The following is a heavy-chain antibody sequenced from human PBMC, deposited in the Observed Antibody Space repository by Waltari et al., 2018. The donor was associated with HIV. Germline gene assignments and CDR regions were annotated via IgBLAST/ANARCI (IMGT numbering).Heavy chain of an antibody. CDR3: AKDDDYCGKSGWFDS. V-gene: IGHV3-30*02. J-gene: IGHJ5*01. Sequence: QVQLVESGGHLVQPGGSLRLSCAASGFSFSAYGMNWVRQAPGRGLEWVAFIRSDGTNKYYANFVKGRFTISRDNSENTLYLQMNSLRSEDMAVYYCAKDDDYCGKSGWFDSWGQGALVTVSS. D-gene: IGHD4-17*01. CDR2: IRSDGTNK. CDR1: GFSFSAYG.